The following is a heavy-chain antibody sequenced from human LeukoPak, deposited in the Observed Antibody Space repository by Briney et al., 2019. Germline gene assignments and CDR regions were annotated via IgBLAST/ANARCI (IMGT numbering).Heavy chain of an antibody. V-gene: IGHV3-23*01. CDR1: GFTFSSYS. J-gene: IGHJ4*02. CDR3: AKDQSIEKWLSFHY. D-gene: IGHD3-22*01. Sequence: GGSLRLSCAASGFTFSSYSMNWVRQAPGKGLEWVSAISGSGGSTYYADSVKGWFTISRDNSKNTLYLQMNSLRAEDAAVYYCAKDQSIEKWLSFHYWGQGTLVTVSS. CDR2: ISGSGGST.